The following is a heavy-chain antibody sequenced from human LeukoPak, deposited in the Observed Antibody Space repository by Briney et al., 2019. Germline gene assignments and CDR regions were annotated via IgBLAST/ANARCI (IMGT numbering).Heavy chain of an antibody. CDR2: IRGSGGST. V-gene: IGHV3-23*01. J-gene: IGHJ4*02. CDR1: GFTFSSYG. D-gene: IGHD6-13*01. Sequence: GGSLRLSCAASGFTFSSYGMSWVRQAPGKGLEWVSAIRGSGGSTYYADSVKGRFTISRDNSKNTLYLQMNSLRAEDTAVYYCARDLNTYAAAGTDSDYWGQGTLVTVSS. CDR3: ARDLNTYAAAGTDSDY.